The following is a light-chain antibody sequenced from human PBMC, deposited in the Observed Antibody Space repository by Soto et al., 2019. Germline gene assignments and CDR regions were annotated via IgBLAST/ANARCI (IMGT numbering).Light chain of an antibody. CDR3: QHSGDFRWT. CDR1: QSVSSSY. Sequence: EIVLTQSPGTLSLSPGERATLSCRASQSVSSSYLAWYQQKPGQAPRLLIYGASSRATGIPDRFSGSGFGTDFTLTISRLEPEDFAVYYCQHSGDFRWTFGQGTKVDIK. CDR2: GAS. V-gene: IGKV3-20*01. J-gene: IGKJ1*01.